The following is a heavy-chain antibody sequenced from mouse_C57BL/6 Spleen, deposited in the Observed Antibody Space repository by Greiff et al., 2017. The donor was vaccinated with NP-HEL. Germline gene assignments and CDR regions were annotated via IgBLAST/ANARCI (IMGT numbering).Heavy chain of an antibody. CDR3: ERPDDSSGWYY. Sequence: QVQLQQSGAELVKPGASVKISCKASGYAFSSYWMNWVKQRPGKGLEWIGQIYPGDGDTNYNGKFKGKATLTADKSSSTAYMQLSSLTSEDSAVYFCERPDDSSGWYYWGQGTSVTVSS. CDR1: GYAFSSYW. D-gene: IGHD3-2*02. J-gene: IGHJ4*01. V-gene: IGHV1-80*01. CDR2: IYPGDGDT.